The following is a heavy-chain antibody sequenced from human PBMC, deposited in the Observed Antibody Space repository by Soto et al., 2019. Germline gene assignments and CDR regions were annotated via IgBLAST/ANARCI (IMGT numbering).Heavy chain of an antibody. Sequence: GXSVKVSFKASGYTFINHTIHWVRQALGQSLEWMGGINAGSGNTKYSDILQGRVTITRDTSATTAYMELSTLRSEDTAVYYCARGHSRSGNWFDPWGQGTLVTVSS. J-gene: IGHJ5*02. CDR2: INAGSGNT. V-gene: IGHV1-3*01. CDR3: ARGHSRSGNWFDP. CDR1: GYTFINHT. D-gene: IGHD3-22*01.